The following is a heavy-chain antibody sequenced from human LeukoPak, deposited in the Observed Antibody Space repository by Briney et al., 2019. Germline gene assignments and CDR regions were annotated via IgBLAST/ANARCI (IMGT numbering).Heavy chain of an antibody. D-gene: IGHD3-22*01. J-gene: IGHJ5*02. Sequence: AGGSLRLSCAASGFTFSSYAMSWVRQAPGKGLEWVSAISGSGGSTYYADSVKGRFTISRDNSKNTLYLQMNSLRAEDTAVYYCANQQDSSGYYHPSAWGQGTLVTVSS. V-gene: IGHV3-23*01. CDR1: GFTFSSYA. CDR3: ANQQDSSGYYHPSA. CDR2: ISGSGGST.